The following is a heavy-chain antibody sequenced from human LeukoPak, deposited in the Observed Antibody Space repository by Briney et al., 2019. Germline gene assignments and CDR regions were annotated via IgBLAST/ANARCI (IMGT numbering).Heavy chain of an antibody. CDR3: ARAFYPGYYSYMAV. CDR2: INHSGST. Sequence: SETLSLTCAVYGGSFSGYYWSWIRQPPGKGLEWIGEINHSGSTNYNPSLKSRVTISVDTSKNRFSLKLSSVTAADTAVYYCARAFYPGYYSYMAVWGKGTTVTVSS. CDR1: GGSFSGYY. J-gene: IGHJ6*03. V-gene: IGHV4-34*01. D-gene: IGHD3-3*02.